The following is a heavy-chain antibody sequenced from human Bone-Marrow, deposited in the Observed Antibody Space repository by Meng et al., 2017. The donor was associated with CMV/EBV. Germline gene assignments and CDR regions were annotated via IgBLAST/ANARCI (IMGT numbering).Heavy chain of an antibody. CDR1: GFVFSDYS. CDR3: ARDPNLRDRGWLDP. V-gene: IGHV3-21*06. Sequence: YGFVFSDYSLNWVRQAPGKGLEWVSSISSNSDHIFYADSFKDRFTISRDNSKNLVFLQMNNMRVEDTALYYCARDPNLRDRGWLDPWGQGTLVTVSS. J-gene: IGHJ5*02. CDR2: ISSNSDHI. D-gene: IGHD5-24*01.